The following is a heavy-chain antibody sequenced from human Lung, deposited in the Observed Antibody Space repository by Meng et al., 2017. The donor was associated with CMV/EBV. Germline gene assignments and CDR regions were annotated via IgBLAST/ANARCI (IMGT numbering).Heavy chain of an antibody. CDR2: IWYDGSHR. D-gene: IGHD2-15*01. CDR1: GFNFSNYG. V-gene: IGHV3-33*06. CDR3: AKDQQSPFSCCFYGMDV. Sequence: GESLKISXXXSGFNFSNYGIHWVRQAPGKGLEWVAIIWYDGSHRYYADSVQGRFTISRDNSKNTVHLQMNSLRAEDTAVYYCAKDQQSPFSCCFYGMDVWGQGTTVTVSS. J-gene: IGHJ6*02.